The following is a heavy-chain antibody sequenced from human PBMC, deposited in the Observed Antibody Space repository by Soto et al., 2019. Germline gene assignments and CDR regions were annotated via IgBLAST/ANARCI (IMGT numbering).Heavy chain of an antibody. CDR3: ARLNGYCVSTNCHGYYGMDV. V-gene: IGHV4-39*01. Sequence: QLQLQESGPGLVKPSETLSLTCTVSGGSVRRNSYSWGWIRQSPGKGLEWIGTISSSENTYYNPSLLNRVTISVDTSKNEFSLRLSSVTAADTAVYYCARLNGYCVSTNCHGYYGMDVWGQGTTVTVSS. CDR2: ISSSENT. CDR1: GGSVRRNSYS. D-gene: IGHD2-2*03. J-gene: IGHJ6*02.